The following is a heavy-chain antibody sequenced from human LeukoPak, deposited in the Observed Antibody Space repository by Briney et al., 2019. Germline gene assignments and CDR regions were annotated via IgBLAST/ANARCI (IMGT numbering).Heavy chain of an antibody. Sequence: GGSLRLSCAASGYTFTGYYMHWVRQAPGQGLEWMGWINPNSGGTNYAQKFQGRVTMTRDTSISTAYMELSRLRSDDTAVYYCAREAMVTDYWGQGTLVTVSS. D-gene: IGHD5-18*01. CDR2: INPNSGGT. CDR1: GYTFTGYY. V-gene: IGHV1-2*02. CDR3: AREAMVTDY. J-gene: IGHJ4*02.